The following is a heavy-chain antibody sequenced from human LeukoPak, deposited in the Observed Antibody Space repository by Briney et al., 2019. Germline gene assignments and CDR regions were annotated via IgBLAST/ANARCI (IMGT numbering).Heavy chain of an antibody. J-gene: IGHJ4*02. CDR2: INTYNGNT. Sequence: GASVKVSCKASGYTFTSYYMHWVRQAPGQGLEWMGWINTYNGNTNYAQKLQGRVTITTDTSTSTAYMELRSLRSDDTAVFYCARDLVDGVGAPGAYWGQGALVTVSS. V-gene: IGHV1-18*04. D-gene: IGHD1-26*01. CDR3: ARDLVDGVGAPGAY. CDR1: GYTFTSYY.